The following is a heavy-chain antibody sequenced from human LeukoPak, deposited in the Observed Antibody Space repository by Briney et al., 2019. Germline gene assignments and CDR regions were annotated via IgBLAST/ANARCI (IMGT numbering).Heavy chain of an antibody. CDR2: IYYSGST. CDR3: ARGPGGGSYSDAFDI. CDR1: GDSISSYY. V-gene: IGHV4-59*01. D-gene: IGHD1-26*01. J-gene: IGHJ3*02. Sequence: SETLSLTCTVSGDSISSYYWSWIRQPPGKGLEWSAYIYYSGSTSYNPSLKSRVTISTNTSKKQFSLKLSSVTAADTAVYYCARGPGGGSYSDAFDIWGQGTMVTVPS.